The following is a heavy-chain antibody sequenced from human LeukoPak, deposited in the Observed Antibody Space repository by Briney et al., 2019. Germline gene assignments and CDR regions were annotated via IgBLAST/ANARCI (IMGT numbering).Heavy chain of an antibody. J-gene: IGHJ5*02. D-gene: IGHD6-13*01. Sequence: PSETLSLTCTVSGGSISSSSYYWGWIRQPPGKGLEWIGSIYYSGSTYYNPSLKSRVTISVDTSKNQFSLKLSSVTAADTAVYYCARWGKGAKQQLTLDNWFDPWGQGTLVTVSS. CDR3: ARWGKGAKQQLTLDNWFDP. CDR1: GGSISSSSYY. V-gene: IGHV4-39*07. CDR2: IYYSGST.